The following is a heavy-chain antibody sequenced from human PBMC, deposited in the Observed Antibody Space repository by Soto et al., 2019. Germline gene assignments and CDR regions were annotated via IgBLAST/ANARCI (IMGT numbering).Heavy chain of an antibody. J-gene: IGHJ4*02. V-gene: IGHV3-15*01. D-gene: IGHD3-3*01. CDR3: TTGPGPLFWSGYYTNDY. CDR2: IKSKTDGGTT. Sequence: SWIRQAPGKGLEWVGRIKSKTDGGTTDYAAPVKGRFTISRDDSKNTLYLQMNSLKTEDTAVYYCTTGPGPLFWSGYYTNDYWGQGTLVTVSS.